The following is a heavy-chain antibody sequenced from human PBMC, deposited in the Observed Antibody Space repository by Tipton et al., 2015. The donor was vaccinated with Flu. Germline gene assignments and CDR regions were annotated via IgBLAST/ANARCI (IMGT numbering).Heavy chain of an antibody. J-gene: IGHJ4*02. CDR3: ARGSGSGTYMIFDF. Sequence: GSLRLSCTVSGDSMSSFYWSWIRQPAGKGLEWIGRMYASGSTKYNPSLKSRVTMSVDTSKKQFSLKLTPVTAADTAVYYCARGSGSGTYMIFDFWGQGTLVTVSS. CDR2: MYASGST. V-gene: IGHV4-4*07. D-gene: IGHD3-10*01. CDR1: GDSMSSFY.